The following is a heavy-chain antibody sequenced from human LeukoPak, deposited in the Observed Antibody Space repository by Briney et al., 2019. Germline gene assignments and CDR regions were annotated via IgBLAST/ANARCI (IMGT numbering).Heavy chain of an antibody. CDR3: VTRDGYKPHYYMDV. Sequence: PGGSLRLSCAASGFTFSSYAMSWVRQAPGKGLEWVSAISGSGGSTYYADSVKGRFTISRDNSKNTLYLQMNSLRAEDTAVYYCVTRDGYKPHYYMDVWGKGTTVTVSS. CDR2: ISGSGGST. J-gene: IGHJ6*03. CDR1: GFTFSSYA. V-gene: IGHV3-23*01. D-gene: IGHD5-24*01.